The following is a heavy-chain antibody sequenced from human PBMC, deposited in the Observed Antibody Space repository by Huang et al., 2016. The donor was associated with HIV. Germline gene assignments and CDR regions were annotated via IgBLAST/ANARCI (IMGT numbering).Heavy chain of an antibody. CDR1: TFTFGAYW. J-gene: IGHJ6*02. CDR2: IKQDESEE. V-gene: IGHV3-7*01. D-gene: IGHD1-7*01. Sequence: VESGGRLAQPGGSLRLSCVGSTFTFGAYWMSWVRQSPGKGLEWVASIKQDESEEYYVEAVKGRFNISRDNAKKVLFLEMNNVRVEDTATYYCATKTAAMDIWGQGTTVTVS. CDR3: ATKTAAMDI.